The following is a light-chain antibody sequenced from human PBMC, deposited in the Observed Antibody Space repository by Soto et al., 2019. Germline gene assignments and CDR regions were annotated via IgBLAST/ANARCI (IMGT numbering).Light chain of an antibody. CDR2: GAS. CDR3: QQYGTSPFT. CDR1: QSVSSSY. Sequence: EIVLTQSPATLSLSPGERATFSCRASQSVSSSYLAWYQQKPGQAPRLLIYGASSRATGIPDRFSGSGSGTDFTLTISRLEPEDFAVYYCQQYGTSPFTFGPGTKVDIK. J-gene: IGKJ3*01. V-gene: IGKV3-20*01.